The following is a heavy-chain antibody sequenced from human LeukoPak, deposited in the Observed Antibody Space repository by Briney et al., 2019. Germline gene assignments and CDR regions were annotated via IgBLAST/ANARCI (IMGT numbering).Heavy chain of an antibody. CDR1: GFTFDDYA. CDR2: ISGDGGST. V-gene: IGHV3-43*02. CDR3: ALLTGGYYDSSGYYRVFDF. D-gene: IGHD3-22*01. J-gene: IGHJ4*02. Sequence: GSLRLSCAASGFTFDDYAMHWVRQAPGKGLEWVSLISGDGGSTYYADSVKGRFTISRDNSKNSLYLQMNSLRTEDTALYYCALLTGGYYDSSGYYRVFDFWGQGTLVTVSS.